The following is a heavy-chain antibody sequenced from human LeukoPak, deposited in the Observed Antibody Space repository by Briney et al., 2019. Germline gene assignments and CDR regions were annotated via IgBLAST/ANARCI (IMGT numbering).Heavy chain of an antibody. V-gene: IGHV3-23*01. J-gene: IGHJ6*03. CDR3: AKVMKGSERLTMVRGVIIKTAGLYYMDV. CDR2: ISGVNT. D-gene: IGHD3-10*01. CDR1: GFTFSNYA. Sequence: GGSLRLSCAASGFTFSNYALTWVRQAPGKGLEWVSSISGVNTHYADSVKGRFSISRDNYKNTLYLQMNSLRAEDTAVYYCAKVMKGSERLTMVRGVIIKTAGLYYMDVWGKGTTVTVSS.